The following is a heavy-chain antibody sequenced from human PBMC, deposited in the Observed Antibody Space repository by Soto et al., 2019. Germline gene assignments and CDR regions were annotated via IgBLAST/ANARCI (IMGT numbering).Heavy chain of an antibody. Sequence: GESLRLSCATSQFTFRSYGMHWVRQAPGKGLQWVAPISYDGHTQDLADSVKGRFTVSTDNSKNPLYLQMNSLGAEDTAVYYCARDLNYWSLLIDHWGQGTLVTVSS. CDR3: ARDLNYWSLLIDH. J-gene: IGHJ4*02. CDR2: ISYDGHTQ. V-gene: IGHV3-30*03. D-gene: IGHD2-8*02. CDR1: QFTFRSYG.